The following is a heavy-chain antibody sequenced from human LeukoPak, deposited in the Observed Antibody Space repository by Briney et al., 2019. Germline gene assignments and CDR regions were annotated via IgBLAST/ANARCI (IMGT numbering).Heavy chain of an antibody. D-gene: IGHD5-24*01. V-gene: IGHV5-51*01. CDR3: ARRHVYNYFFDY. Sequence: GESLKISCKGSGYSSTTYWIGWVRQMPGKGLEWMGIIYPGDSETRYRPSFQGQVTISADKSISTAYLQWSSLKASDTAMYYCARRHVYNYFFDYWGQGTLVTVSS. CDR2: IYPGDSET. J-gene: IGHJ4*02. CDR1: GYSSTTYW.